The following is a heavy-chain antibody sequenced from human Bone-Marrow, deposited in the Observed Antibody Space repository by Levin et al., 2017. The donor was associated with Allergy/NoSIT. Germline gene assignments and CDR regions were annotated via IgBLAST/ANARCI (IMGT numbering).Heavy chain of an antibody. CDR2: IYSGGST. CDR1: GFTFSTYA. CDR3: ARGWFGELLSH. J-gene: IGHJ4*02. Sequence: AGGSLRLSCAASGFTFSTYAMSWVRQAPGKGPEWVSVIYSGGSTYYADSVKGRFTISRDNSKNTLYLQMNSLRAEDTAVYYCARGWFGELLSHWGQGTLVTVSS. V-gene: IGHV3-53*01. D-gene: IGHD3-10*01.